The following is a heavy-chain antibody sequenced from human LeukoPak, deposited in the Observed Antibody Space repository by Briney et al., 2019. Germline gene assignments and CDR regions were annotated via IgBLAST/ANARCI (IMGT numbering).Heavy chain of an antibody. V-gene: IGHV4-39*01. J-gene: IGHJ3*02. CDR2: IYHSGNT. D-gene: IGHD7-27*01. Sequence: SETLSLTCTVSGGSISSSSFYWGWLRQPPGKGLEWIGSIYHSGNTYYKPSVKSRLTISVDTSKNQFSLKLSSVTAADTAVYYCARGFSGDRAFDIWGQGTMVTVSS. CDR3: ARGFSGDRAFDI. CDR1: GGSISSSSFY.